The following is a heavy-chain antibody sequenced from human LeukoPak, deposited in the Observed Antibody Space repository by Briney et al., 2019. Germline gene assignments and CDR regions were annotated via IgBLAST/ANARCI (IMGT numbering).Heavy chain of an antibody. CDR3: AREPPTFWSGYSDAFDI. J-gene: IGHJ3*02. D-gene: IGHD3-3*01. Sequence: PLETLSLTCTVSGGSISSGDYYWSWIRQPPGKGLEWIGYIYYSGSTYYNPSLKSRVTISVDTSKNQFSLKLSSVTAADTAVYYCAREPPTFWSGYSDAFDIWGQGTMVTVSS. V-gene: IGHV4-30-4*08. CDR1: GGSISSGDYY. CDR2: IYYSGST.